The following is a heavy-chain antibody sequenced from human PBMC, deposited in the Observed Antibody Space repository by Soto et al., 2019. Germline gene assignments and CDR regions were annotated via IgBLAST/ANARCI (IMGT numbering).Heavy chain of an antibody. V-gene: IGHV3-23*01. CDR2: ITASGENT. D-gene: IGHD6-13*01. CDR1: GFTFSDYA. Sequence: PGGSLRLSCLTSGFTFSDYAMNWVRQTPAKGLEWVSTITASGENTYYVDSVKGRFTVSRDNSKSTLYLQMTSLGAEDTAKYYSTKRGTGASGLWDHWGHGSLVNV. CDR3: TKRGTGASGLWDH. J-gene: IGHJ4*01.